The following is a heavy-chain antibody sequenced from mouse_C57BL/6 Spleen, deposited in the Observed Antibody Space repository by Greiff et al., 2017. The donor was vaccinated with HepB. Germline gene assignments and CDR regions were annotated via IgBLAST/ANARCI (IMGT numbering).Heavy chain of an antibody. J-gene: IGHJ3*01. CDR3: ARPLREGFAY. CDR1: GFTFSDYG. V-gene: IGHV5-17*01. CDR2: ISSGSSTI. Sequence: DVMLVESGGGLVKPGGSLKLSCAASGFTFSDYGMHWVRQAPEKGLEWVAYISSGSSTIYYADTVKGRFTISRDNAKNTLFLQMTSLRSEDTAIYYCARPLREGFAYWGQGTLVTVSA. D-gene: IGHD1-1*01.